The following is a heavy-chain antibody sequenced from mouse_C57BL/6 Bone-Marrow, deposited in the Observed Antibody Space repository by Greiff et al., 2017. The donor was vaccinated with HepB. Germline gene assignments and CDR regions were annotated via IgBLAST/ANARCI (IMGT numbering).Heavy chain of an antibody. CDR2: IWTGGGT. J-gene: IGHJ4*01. CDR1: GFSLTSYA. Sequence: VQLQQSGPGLVAPSQSLSITCTVSGFSLTSYAISWVRQPPGKGLEWLGVIWTGGGTNYNSALKSRLSISKDNSKSQVFLKMNSLQTDDTARYYCARNRPDGYYAMDYWGQGTSVTVSS. D-gene: IGHD2-3*01. V-gene: IGHV2-9-1*01. CDR3: ARNRPDGYYAMDY.